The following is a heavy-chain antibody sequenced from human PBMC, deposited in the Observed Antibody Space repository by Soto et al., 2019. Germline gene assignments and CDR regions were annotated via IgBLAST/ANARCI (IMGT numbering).Heavy chain of an antibody. D-gene: IGHD5-18*01. CDR1: GGSFSGYY. CDR3: ARAEDTAMGEFDY. J-gene: IGHJ4*02. V-gene: IGHV4-34*01. Sequence: SETLCLTCAVYGGSFSGYYWSWIRQPPGKGLEWIGEIYHSGSTNYNPSLKSRVTISVDTSKNQFSLKLSSVTAADTAVYYCARAEDTAMGEFDYWGQGTLVTVSS. CDR2: IYHSGST.